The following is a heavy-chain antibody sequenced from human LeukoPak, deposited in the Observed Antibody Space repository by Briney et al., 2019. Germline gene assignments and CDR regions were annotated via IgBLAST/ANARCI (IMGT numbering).Heavy chain of an antibody. Sequence: GGSLRLSCLASGFAFSSYAMDWVRQAPGQGLQWVSAVGTSADTYYADSVRGRFTISRDNSKNTLYLQMDSLRAEDTAIYYCTRKTPGRTPFDYWGQGILVTVSS. CDR1: GFAFSSYA. V-gene: IGHV3-23*01. D-gene: IGHD2-15*01. J-gene: IGHJ4*02. CDR2: VGTSADT. CDR3: TRKTPGRTPFDY.